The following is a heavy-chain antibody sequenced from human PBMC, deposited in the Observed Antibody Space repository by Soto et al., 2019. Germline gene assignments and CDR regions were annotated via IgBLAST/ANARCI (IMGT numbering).Heavy chain of an antibody. CDR2: VYSGGDS. V-gene: IGHV3-66*01. J-gene: IGHJ3*02. Sequence: EVQLVESGGDLVQPGGSLRLSCAASGFTVSSNYMTWVRQAPGKGLEWVSLVYSGGDSYFADSVKGRFTISRDNSQNTLSLQMNGLRAEDTAVYFCSRVLRSGNTGYAFDIWGQGTMVTVSS. D-gene: IGHD1-26*01. CDR1: GFTVSSNY. CDR3: SRVLRSGNTGYAFDI.